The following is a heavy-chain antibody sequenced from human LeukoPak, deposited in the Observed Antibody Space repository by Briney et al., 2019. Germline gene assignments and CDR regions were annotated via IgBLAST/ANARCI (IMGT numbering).Heavy chain of an antibody. Sequence: ASVKVSCKASGYTFTSYGISWVRQAPGQGLEWMGWISAYNGNTNYAQKLQGRVTMTTDTSTSTAYMELRSLRSDDTAVYYCARDQNGRVAARPRGFDPWGQGTLVTVSS. CDR3: ARDQNGRVAARPRGFDP. CDR2: ISAYNGNT. D-gene: IGHD6-6*01. J-gene: IGHJ5*02. CDR1: GYTFTSYG. V-gene: IGHV1-18*01.